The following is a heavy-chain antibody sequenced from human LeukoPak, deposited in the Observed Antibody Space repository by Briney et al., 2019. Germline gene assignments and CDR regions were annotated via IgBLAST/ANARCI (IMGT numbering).Heavy chain of an antibody. D-gene: IGHD1-26*01. CDR3: ARNRDQVGAFDI. CDR1: GGSISSGGYS. CDR2: IYHSGST. J-gene: IGHJ3*02. Sequence: SETLSLTCSVSGGSISSGGYSWSWIRQPPGKGLEWIGYIYHSGSTYYNPSLKSRVTISVDRAKNQFSLKLSSVTAADTAVYYCARNRDQVGAFDIWGQGTMVTVSS. V-gene: IGHV4-30-2*01.